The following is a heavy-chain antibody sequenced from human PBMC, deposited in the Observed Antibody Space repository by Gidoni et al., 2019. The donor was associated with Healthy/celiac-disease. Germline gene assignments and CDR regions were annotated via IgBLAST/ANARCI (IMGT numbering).Heavy chain of an antibody. V-gene: IGHV3-49*04. CDR2: IRSKAYGGTT. J-gene: IGHJ4*02. CDR3: TRGGEEWLVKGDY. Sequence: EVQLVESGGGLVQPGRSLRLSCTASGFTFGAYAMSWVRQAPGKGLEWVGFIRSKAYGGTTEYAASVKGRFTISRDDSKSIAYLQMNSLKNEDTAVYYCTRGGEEWLVKGDYWGQGTLVTVSS. D-gene: IGHD6-19*01. CDR1: GFTFGAYA.